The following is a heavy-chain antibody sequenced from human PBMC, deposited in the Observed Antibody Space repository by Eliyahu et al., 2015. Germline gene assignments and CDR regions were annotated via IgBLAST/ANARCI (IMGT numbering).Heavy chain of an antibody. Sequence: EVQLVQSGAEVKKPGESLRISCXGXGYSXTSYWXTWVRQMPGKGLEWMGKIDPSNSYTNYSPSFQGHVTISADKSISAAYLQWSSLKASDTAMYYCARHSGSGWYLDAFDIWGPGTMVTVSS. D-gene: IGHD6-19*01. CDR2: IDPSNSYT. V-gene: IGHV5-10-1*03. J-gene: IGHJ3*02. CDR3: ARHSGSGWYLDAFDI. CDR1: GYSXTSYW.